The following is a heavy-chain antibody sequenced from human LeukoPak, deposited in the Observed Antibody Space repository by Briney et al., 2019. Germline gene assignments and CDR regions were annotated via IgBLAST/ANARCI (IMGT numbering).Heavy chain of an antibody. CDR1: GFTYSHYG. Sequence: GGSLRLSCAASGFTYSHYGMHWVRQAPGKGLEWVAVIWSDGTEKYYGDTVKGRFTISRDNSRNTLYLQMNSLRGEDTAVYYCAKDAQRGFDYSNSLEFWGQGTLVTVSS. J-gene: IGHJ4*02. CDR3: AKDAQRGFDYSNSLEF. D-gene: IGHD4-11*01. CDR2: IWSDGTEK. V-gene: IGHV3-33*06.